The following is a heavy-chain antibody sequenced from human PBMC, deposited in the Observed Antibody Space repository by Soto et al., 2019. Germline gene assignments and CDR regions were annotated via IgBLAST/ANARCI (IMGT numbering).Heavy chain of an antibody. CDR1: GFTFSKAW. CDR2: IKSKTDGGTT. D-gene: IGHD2-15*01. Sequence: GGSLRLSCAASGFTFSKAWMSWVRQAPGKGLEWVGRIKSKTDGGTTDYAAPVKGRFTISRDDSKNTLYLQMNSLKTEDTAVYYCIMVVAATYYYYYGMDVWGQGTTVTVSS. CDR3: IMVVAATYYYYYGMDV. J-gene: IGHJ6*02. V-gene: IGHV3-15*01.